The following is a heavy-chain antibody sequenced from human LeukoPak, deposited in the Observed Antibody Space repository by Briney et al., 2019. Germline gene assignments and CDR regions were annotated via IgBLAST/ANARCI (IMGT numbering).Heavy chain of an antibody. D-gene: IGHD1-14*01. CDR1: GFTFRSYG. Sequence: GRSLRLSCAASGFTFRSYGLHWVRQAPGKGLEWVAVIWYDGSNKYYADSVKGRFTISRDNSKNTLYLQMNSLRAGDTAVYYCARESDVTEPDYWGQGTLVTVSS. V-gene: IGHV3-33*01. CDR3: ARESDVTEPDY. J-gene: IGHJ4*02. CDR2: IWYDGSNK.